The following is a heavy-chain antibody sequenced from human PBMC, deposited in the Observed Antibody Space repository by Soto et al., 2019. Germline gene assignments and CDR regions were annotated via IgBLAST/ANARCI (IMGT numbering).Heavy chain of an antibody. Sequence: SETLSLTCSVSGASLLSSYWSWVRQPAGKGLEWIGHIFSSGRTSYNPSLKSRLTMSIDPSMNVFSLNLSSVTAADTAVYYCAKGWDVKDFDYWGRGTLVTVSS. V-gene: IGHV4-4*07. J-gene: IGHJ4*02. D-gene: IGHD1-26*01. CDR3: AKGWDVKDFDY. CDR2: IFSSGRT. CDR1: GASLLSSY.